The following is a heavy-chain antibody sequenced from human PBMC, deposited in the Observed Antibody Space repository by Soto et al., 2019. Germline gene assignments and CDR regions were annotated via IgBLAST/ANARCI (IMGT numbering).Heavy chain of an antibody. D-gene: IGHD1-1*01. Sequence: ASVKVSCKASGYTFSDYYIHWVRQAPGQGLEWMGWINPNSGGTKYAPKFQGGVTMTRDTSTTTAYMELSRLRSGDTAVYYCAREPATAKPEGVDFWGQGTLVTVSS. V-gene: IGHV1-2*02. CDR2: INPNSGGT. CDR3: AREPATAKPEGVDF. CDR1: GYTFSDYY. J-gene: IGHJ4*02.